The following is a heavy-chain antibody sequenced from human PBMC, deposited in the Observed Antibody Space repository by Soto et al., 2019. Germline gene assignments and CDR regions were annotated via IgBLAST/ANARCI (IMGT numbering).Heavy chain of an antibody. D-gene: IGHD1-1*01. Sequence: ASVKVSCKASGYTFSDYYIHWVRQAPGQGLEWMGWINPNSGGTKYAPKFQGGVTMTRDTSTTTAYMELSRLRSGDTAVYYCAREPATAKPEGVDFWGQGTLVTVSS. V-gene: IGHV1-2*02. CDR2: INPNSGGT. CDR3: AREPATAKPEGVDF. CDR1: GYTFSDYY. J-gene: IGHJ4*02.